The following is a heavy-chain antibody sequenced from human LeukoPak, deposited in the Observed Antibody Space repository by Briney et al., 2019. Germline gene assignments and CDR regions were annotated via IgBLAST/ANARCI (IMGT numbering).Heavy chain of an antibody. CDR2: IEQDGSEK. Sequence: GGSLRLSCAASGFTFSNYWMIWVRQAPGKGLEWVGNIEQDGSEKRYADSVRGRFSISRDNAQTSLYLQMNSLRAEDTAVYYCTRSDFIVGATHAPLFAGYWGQGTLVTVSS. J-gene: IGHJ4*02. CDR1: GFTFSNYW. D-gene: IGHD1-26*01. CDR3: TRSDFIVGATHAPLFAGY. V-gene: IGHV3-7*05.